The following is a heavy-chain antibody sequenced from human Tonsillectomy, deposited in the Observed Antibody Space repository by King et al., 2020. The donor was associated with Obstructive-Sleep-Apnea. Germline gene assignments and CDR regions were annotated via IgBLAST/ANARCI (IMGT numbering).Heavy chain of an antibody. Sequence: EVQLVESGGGLVKPGGSLRLSCAASGFTFNTYSMNWVRQAPGKGLEWVSSISSSGSYIYYADSLKGRFTISRDNAKNSLYLQMNSLRAEDTAVYYCARRKHACYYGMDVWGQGTTVTVSS. CDR1: GFTFNTYS. J-gene: IGHJ6*02. CDR3: ARRKHACYYGMDV. V-gene: IGHV3-21*01. CDR2: ISSSGSYI.